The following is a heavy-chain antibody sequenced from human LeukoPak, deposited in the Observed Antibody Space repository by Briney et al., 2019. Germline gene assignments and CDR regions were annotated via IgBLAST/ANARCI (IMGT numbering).Heavy chain of an antibody. CDR2: IYYSGST. CDR3: ARVRGFGELSLTYYFDY. J-gene: IGHJ4*02. D-gene: IGHD3-10*01. V-gene: IGHV4-39*01. CDR1: GGSISSSSYY. Sequence: SETLSLTCTVSGGSISSSSYYWGWIRQPPGKGLEWIGSIYYSGSTYYNPSLKSRVTTSVDTSKNQFSLKLSSVTAADTAVYYCARVRGFGELSLTYYFDYWGQGTLVTVSS.